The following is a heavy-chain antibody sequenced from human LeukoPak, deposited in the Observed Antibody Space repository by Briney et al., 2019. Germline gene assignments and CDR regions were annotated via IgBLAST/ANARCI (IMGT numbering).Heavy chain of an antibody. Sequence: GGSLRLSCAASGFTFSSYSMNWVRQAPGKGLEWVSYISSSSSTIYYADSVKGRFTISRDNAKNSLYLQMNSLRAEDTAVYYCARDVGGGYAEFDYWGQGTLVTVSS. CDR3: ARDVGGGYAEFDY. CDR2: ISSSSSTI. V-gene: IGHV3-48*01. J-gene: IGHJ4*02. D-gene: IGHD5-12*01. CDR1: GFTFSSYS.